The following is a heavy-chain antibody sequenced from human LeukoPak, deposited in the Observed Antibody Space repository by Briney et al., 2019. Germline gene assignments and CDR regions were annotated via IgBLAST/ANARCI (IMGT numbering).Heavy chain of an antibody. J-gene: IGHJ4*02. Sequence: PSQTLSLTCAVSGGSISSGGYSWSWIRQPPGKGLEWIGYIYHSGSTYYNPSLKSRVTISVDRSKNRFSLKLSSVTAADTAVYYCARGTRGVINYWGQGTLVTVSS. D-gene: IGHD3-10*01. CDR2: IYHSGST. CDR1: GGSISSGGYS. CDR3: ARGTRGVINY. V-gene: IGHV4-30-2*01.